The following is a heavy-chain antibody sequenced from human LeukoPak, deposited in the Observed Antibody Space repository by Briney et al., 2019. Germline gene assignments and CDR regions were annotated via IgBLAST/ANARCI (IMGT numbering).Heavy chain of an antibody. CDR1: GFTFRSYG. D-gene: IGHD2-2*01. Sequence: GGSLRLSCAASGFTFRSYGMHWVRQAPGKGLEWVAVISYDGSNKYYADSVKGRFTISRDNSKNTLYLQMNSLRAEDTAVYYCAKQLRGFDYFYYYMDVWGKGTTVTVSS. CDR3: AKQLRGFDYFYYYMDV. CDR2: ISYDGSNK. J-gene: IGHJ6*03. V-gene: IGHV3-30*18.